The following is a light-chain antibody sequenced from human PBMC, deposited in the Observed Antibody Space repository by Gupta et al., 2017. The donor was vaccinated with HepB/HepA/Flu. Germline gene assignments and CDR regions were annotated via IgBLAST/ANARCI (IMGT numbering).Light chain of an antibody. Sequence: EIVLTQSPDSLSLSPGERATLSCRASQRVTSNYLAWYQQKPGQAPRLLIYVASSRATGIPDRFSGSGSGTDFTLTISRLEPEDFAVYYCQQDNNSPLTFGGGTKVEIK. CDR3: QQDNNSPLT. V-gene: IGKV3-20*01. J-gene: IGKJ4*01. CDR2: VAS. CDR1: QRVTSNY.